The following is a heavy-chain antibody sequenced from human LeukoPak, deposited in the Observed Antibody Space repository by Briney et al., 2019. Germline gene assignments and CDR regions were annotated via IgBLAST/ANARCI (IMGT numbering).Heavy chain of an antibody. CDR2: IYNSGYT. Sequence: SETLSLTCTVSGASLSPYYWSWIRQPAGKGLEWIGRIYNSGYTNYNPSFKSRVTMSLDTSKNEFSLKLSSVTAADTALYDCARGNNSAWDYWGQGILVTVSS. J-gene: IGHJ4*02. D-gene: IGHD6-25*01. CDR3: ARGNNSAWDY. V-gene: IGHV4-4*07. CDR1: GASLSPYY.